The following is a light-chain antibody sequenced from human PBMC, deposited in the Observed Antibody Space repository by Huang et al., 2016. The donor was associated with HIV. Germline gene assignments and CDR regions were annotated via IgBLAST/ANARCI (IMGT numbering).Light chain of an antibody. CDR2: DAY. CDR3: QQYSTSSYT. J-gene: IGKJ2*01. Sequence: IVLTQSPATLSLSPGERANLTCGASQSVINNYPAWYQQKPGLAPRLRIYDAYVRATGIPYRFSGSGSGTDFTLTISRLEPEDFAMYYCQQYSTSSYTFGQGTKVDI. CDR1: QSVINNY. V-gene: IGKV3D-20*01.